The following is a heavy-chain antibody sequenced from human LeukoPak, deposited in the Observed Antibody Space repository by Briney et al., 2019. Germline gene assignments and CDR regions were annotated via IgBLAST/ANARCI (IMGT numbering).Heavy chain of an antibody. Sequence: ASETLSLTCAVYGGCFSGYYWSWIRQPPGKGLEWIGEINHSGSTNYNPSLKSRVTISVDTSKNQFSLKRSSATAADTAVYYCARRSSSWVDYWGQGTLVTVSS. D-gene: IGHD6-13*01. CDR3: ARRSSSWVDY. J-gene: IGHJ4*02. CDR2: INHSGST. CDR1: GGCFSGYY. V-gene: IGHV4-34*01.